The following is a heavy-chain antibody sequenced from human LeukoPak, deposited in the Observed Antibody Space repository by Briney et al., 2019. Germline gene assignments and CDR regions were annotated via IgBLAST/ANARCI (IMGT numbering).Heavy chain of an antibody. J-gene: IGHJ4*02. Sequence: GGSLRLSCAASGFTFSSYAMHWVRQAPGKGLEWVAVISYDGSNKYYADSVKGRFTISRDNSKNTLYLQMNSLRAEDTAVYYCARPNVLYDYGDYGLFDYWGQGTLVTVSS. CDR1: GFTFSSYA. CDR2: ISYDGSNK. D-gene: IGHD4-17*01. CDR3: ARPNVLYDYGDYGLFDY. V-gene: IGHV3-30*04.